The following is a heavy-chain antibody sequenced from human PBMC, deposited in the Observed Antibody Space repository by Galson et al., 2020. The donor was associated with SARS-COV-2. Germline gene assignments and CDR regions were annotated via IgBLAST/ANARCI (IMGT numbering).Heavy chain of an antibody. V-gene: IGHV1-24*01. CDR2: FDPEDGET. CDR3: ATAPGSGSPNWFDP. CDR1: GYTLTELS. J-gene: IGHJ5*02. Sequence: GESLKISCKVSGYTLTELSMHWVRQAPGKGLEWMGGFDPEDGETIYAQKFQGRVTMTEDTSTDTAYMELSSLRSEDTAVYYCATAPGSGSPNWFDPWGQGTLVTVSS. D-gene: IGHD3-10*01.